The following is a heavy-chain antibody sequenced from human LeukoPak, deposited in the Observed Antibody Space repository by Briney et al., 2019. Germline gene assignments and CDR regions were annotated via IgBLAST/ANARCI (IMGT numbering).Heavy chain of an antibody. J-gene: IGHJ4*02. CDR3: ARGGSGCYWGGFDS. CDR2: IYSGGST. Sequence: GGSLRLSCAASGFIVSSNYMSWVRQAPGKGLEWVSVIYSGGSTYYADSVKGRFTISRDHSKNTLYLQMNSLRAEDTAVYYCARGGSGCYWGGFDSWGQGTLVTVLS. CDR1: GFIVSSNY. D-gene: IGHD1-26*01. V-gene: IGHV3-53*01.